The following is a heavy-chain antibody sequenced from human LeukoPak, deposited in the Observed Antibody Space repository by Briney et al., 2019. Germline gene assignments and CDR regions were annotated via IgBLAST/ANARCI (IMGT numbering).Heavy chain of an antibody. CDR3: VKEYAAGYWYFDL. D-gene: IGHD2-2*01. Sequence: PGGSLRLSCAASGFTFTTYGMRWVRQAPGKGLEWVAVIANDGNIKHYSDSVKGRFTLSRDNSKNTVDLQMNSLTADDTAVYYCVKEYAAGYWYFDLWGRGTLVTVSS. V-gene: IGHV3-30*18. CDR1: GFTFTTYG. CDR2: IANDGNIK. J-gene: IGHJ2*01.